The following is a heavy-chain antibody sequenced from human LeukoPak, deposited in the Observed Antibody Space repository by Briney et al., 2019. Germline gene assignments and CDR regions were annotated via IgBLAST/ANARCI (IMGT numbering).Heavy chain of an antibody. J-gene: IGHJ4*02. D-gene: IGHD6-13*01. V-gene: IGHV4-4*07. CDR3: ARDILATSIAAPYY. CDR2: IYTSGGT. CDR1: GDSISPYY. Sequence: SETLSLTCTVSGDSISPYYWSWIRQPAGKGLEWIGRIYTSGGTNYNPSLKSRVTMSVDTSKNQFSLRLSSVNAADTAVYYCARDILATSIAAPYYWGQGTLVTVSS.